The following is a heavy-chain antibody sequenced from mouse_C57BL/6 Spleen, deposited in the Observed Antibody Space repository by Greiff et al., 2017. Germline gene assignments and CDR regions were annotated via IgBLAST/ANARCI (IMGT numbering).Heavy chain of an antibody. V-gene: IGHV1-69*01. CDR1: GYTFTSYW. CDR2: IDPSDSYT. D-gene: IGHD1-1*01. Sequence: QVQLQQPGAELVMPGASVKLSCKASGYTFTSYWMHWVKQRPGQGLEWIGEIDPSDSYTNYNQKFKGKSTLTVDKSSSTAYMQLSSLTSEDSAVYYCARDGRFDDWGQGTTLTVSS. CDR3: ARDGRFDD. J-gene: IGHJ2*01.